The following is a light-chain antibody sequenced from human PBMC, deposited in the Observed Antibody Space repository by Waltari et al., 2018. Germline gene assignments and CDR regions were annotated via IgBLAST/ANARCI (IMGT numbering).Light chain of an antibody. CDR1: SSNIGAGYD. Sequence: HSVLTPPPSVSPAPAQRVTISCSGSSSNIGAGYDVHWYQQLPGTAPKLRIYGHSNRPSGVPDRFTGSNSGTSSSLAMTGLQAEDEADYYCQSYDSSLSGSEVFGGGTKLTVL. CDR2: GHS. J-gene: IGLJ3*02. V-gene: IGLV1-40*01. CDR3: QSYDSSLSGSEV.